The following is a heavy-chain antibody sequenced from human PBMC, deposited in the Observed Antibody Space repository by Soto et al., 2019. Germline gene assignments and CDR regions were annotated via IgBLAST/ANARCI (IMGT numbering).Heavy chain of an antibody. J-gene: IGHJ6*02. V-gene: IGHV2-5*02. Sequence: QITLKESGPTLVKPTQTLTLTCTFSGFSLSTSGVGVAWILQPPGKALEWLALIYWDDDKRYRPSLESRLTLTKDTSKNQVVLTMTNMDSVDTATYYCAYLPCSGGSCYWFSFSGMDVWGQGTTVTVSS. D-gene: IGHD2-15*01. CDR3: AYLPCSGGSCYWFSFSGMDV. CDR1: GFSLSTSGVG. CDR2: IYWDDDK.